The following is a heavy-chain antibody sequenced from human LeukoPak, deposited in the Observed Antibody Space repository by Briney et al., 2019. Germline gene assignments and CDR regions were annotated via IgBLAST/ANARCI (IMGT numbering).Heavy chain of an antibody. CDR3: ARDQGSGMRWLDP. Sequence: KTSQTLSLTCTVAGGSFTSAGYYWHWIRQLPGKGLEWIGYIYYSGSTYYNPSLKSQVTISVDTSKNQFSLKLSSVTAAETAVYYCARDQGSGMRWLDPWGQGTLVTVSS. J-gene: IGHJ5*02. CDR2: IYYSGST. V-gene: IGHV4-31*02. CDR1: GGSFTSAGYY. D-gene: IGHD3-10*01.